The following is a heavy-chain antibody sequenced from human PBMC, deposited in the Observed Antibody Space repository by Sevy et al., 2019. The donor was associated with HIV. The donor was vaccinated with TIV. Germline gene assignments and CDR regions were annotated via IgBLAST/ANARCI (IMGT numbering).Heavy chain of an antibody. CDR2: IYYSGST. J-gene: IGHJ4*02. CDR1: GGSISSSSYY. D-gene: IGHD2-21*01. Sequence: SETLSLTCTVSGGSISSSSYYWGWIRQPPGKGLEWIGSIYYSGSTYYNPSLKSRVTISVDTSKNQFSLKLSSVTAADTAVYYCARVWGQGGEPYYFDYWGQGTLVTVSS. CDR3: ARVWGQGGEPYYFDY. V-gene: IGHV4-39*01.